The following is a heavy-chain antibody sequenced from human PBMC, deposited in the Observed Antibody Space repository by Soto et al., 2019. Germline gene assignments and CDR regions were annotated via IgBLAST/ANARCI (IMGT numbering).Heavy chain of an antibody. J-gene: IGHJ4*02. D-gene: IGHD1-26*01. V-gene: IGHV3-30*18. CDR2: ISYYGTNE. CDR3: AKEDTSGRYSLDY. CDR1: GFTFSGYG. Sequence: PGGSLRLSCEASGFTFSGYGMHWVRQAPGKGLEWVAVISYYGTNEYYEDSVKGRFTISRDKSKNTLYLQMNSLRIEDTAVYFCAKEDTSGRYSLDYWGQGSQVTVSS.